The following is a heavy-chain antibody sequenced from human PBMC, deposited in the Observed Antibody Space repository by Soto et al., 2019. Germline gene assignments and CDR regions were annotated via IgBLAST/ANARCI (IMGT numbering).Heavy chain of an antibody. CDR3: ARDFLDSSGWTRFYYGMDV. CDR2: ISSSGSTI. D-gene: IGHD6-19*01. V-gene: IGHV3-48*03. J-gene: IGHJ6*02. Sequence: PGGSLRLSCAASGFTFSSYEMNWVRQAPGKGLEWVSYISSSGSTIYYADSVKGRFTISRDNAKNSLYLQMNSLRAEDTAVYYCARDFLDSSGWTRFYYGMDVWGQGTTVTVSS. CDR1: GFTFSSYE.